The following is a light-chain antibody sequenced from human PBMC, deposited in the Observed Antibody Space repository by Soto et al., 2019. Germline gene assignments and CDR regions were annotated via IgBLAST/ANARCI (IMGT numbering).Light chain of an antibody. J-gene: IGKJ4*01. CDR2: GAS. CDR1: QSVSSY. V-gene: IGKV3-20*01. CDR3: QQYGSSPLT. Sequence: EIVLTQSPATQTLSPVERATLSCRASQSVSSYLAWYQQKPGQAPRLLIYGASSRATGIPDRFSGSGSGTDFTLTISRLEPEEFAVYYCQQYGSSPLTFGGGTKVDIK.